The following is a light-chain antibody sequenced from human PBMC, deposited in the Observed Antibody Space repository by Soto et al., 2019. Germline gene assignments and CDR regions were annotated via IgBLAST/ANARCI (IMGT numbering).Light chain of an antibody. V-gene: IGLV4-69*01. CDR2: LNSDGSH. J-gene: IGLJ1*01. CDR3: QTWGTGIRV. Sequence: QAVVTQSPSASASLGASVKLTCTLSSGHNSYAIAWHQQQPEKGPRYLMKLNSDGSHNKGDGIPDRFSGSSSGAERYLTISSLQSEDEADYYCQTWGTGIRVFGTGTKLTVL. CDR1: SGHNSYA.